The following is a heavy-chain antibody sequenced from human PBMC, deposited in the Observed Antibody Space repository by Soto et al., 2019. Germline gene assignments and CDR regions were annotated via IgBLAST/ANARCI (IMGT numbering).Heavy chain of an antibody. V-gene: IGHV3-66*01. J-gene: IGHJ4*02. CDR3: ARVEYQWLLFDY. CDR1: GFTVSSNY. Sequence: PGGSLRLSCAASGFTVSSNYMSWVRQAPGKGLEWVSVIYSGGSTYYADSVKGRFTISRDNSKNTLYLQMNSLRAEDTAVYYCARVEYQWLLFDYWGQGTLVTVSS. D-gene: IGHD3-22*01. CDR2: IYSGGST.